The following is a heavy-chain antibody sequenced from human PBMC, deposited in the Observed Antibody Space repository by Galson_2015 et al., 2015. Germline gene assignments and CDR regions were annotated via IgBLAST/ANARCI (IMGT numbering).Heavy chain of an antibody. CDR3: AKPLWFGEWADAFDI. D-gene: IGHD3-10*01. V-gene: IGHV3-48*01. CDR1: GFTFSSYS. J-gene: IGHJ3*02. CDR2: ISSSSSTI. Sequence: SLRLSCAASGFTFSSYSMNWVRQAPGKGLEWVSYISSSSSTIYYADSVKGRFTISRDNSKNTLYLQMNSLRAEDTAVYYCAKPLWFGEWADAFDIWGQGTMVTVSS.